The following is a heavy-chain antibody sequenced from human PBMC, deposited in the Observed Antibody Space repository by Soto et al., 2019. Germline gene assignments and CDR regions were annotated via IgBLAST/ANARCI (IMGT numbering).Heavy chain of an antibody. CDR1: GYTFTGYY. CDR3: AREGAVGIAARRAFY. V-gene: IGHV1-2*02. Sequence: QVQLVQSGAEVKKPGASVKVSCKASGYTFTGYYMHWVRQAPGQGLEWMGWINPNSGGTNYAQKFQGRVTMTRDTSISTAYMELSRLRSDDTAVYYCAREGAVGIAARRAFYWGQGTLVTVSS. J-gene: IGHJ4*02. D-gene: IGHD6-6*01. CDR2: INPNSGGT.